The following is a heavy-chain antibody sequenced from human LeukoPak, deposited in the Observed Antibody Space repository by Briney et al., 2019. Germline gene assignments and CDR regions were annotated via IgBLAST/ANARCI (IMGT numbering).Heavy chain of an antibody. CDR1: GGSFRVYH. CDR2: INHSGST. D-gene: IGHD6-19*01. CDR3: AREREESGAWYERPHFDY. Sequence: SDTLSLTCAVYGGSFRVYHRAWIRQSQGNGLEWIGQINHSGSTNYNPSLKSRVTISVDTSKNQFSLKVSSVTAADTAVYYCAREREESGAWYERPHFDYWGQGTLVTVSS. V-gene: IGHV4-34*01. J-gene: IGHJ4*02.